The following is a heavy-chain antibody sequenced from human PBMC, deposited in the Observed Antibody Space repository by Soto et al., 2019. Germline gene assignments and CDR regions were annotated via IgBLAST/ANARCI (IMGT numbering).Heavy chain of an antibody. CDR2: IIPIFGTA. CDR3: ARPKRGDYYDSSGGLHV. Sequence: QVQLVQSGAEVKKPGSSVKVSCKASGGTFSSYAISWVRQAPGQGLEWMGGIIPIFGTANYAQKFQGRVTITADESTSTAYMELSSLRSEDTAVYYCARPKRGDYYDSSGGLHVWGQGTTVAVSS. V-gene: IGHV1-69*01. D-gene: IGHD3-22*01. CDR1: GGTFSSYA. J-gene: IGHJ6*02.